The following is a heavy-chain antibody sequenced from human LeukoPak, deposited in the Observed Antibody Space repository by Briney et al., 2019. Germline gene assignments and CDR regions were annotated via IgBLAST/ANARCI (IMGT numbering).Heavy chain of an antibody. CDR1: GGSISSYY. Sequence: SETLSLTCTVSGGSISSYYWSWIRQPPGKGLEWIGYIYYSGSTNYNPSLKSRVTISVDTSKNQFSLKLSSVTAADTAVYYCARDHRYSGSYNPFDYWGQGTLVTVSS. CDR3: ARDHRYSGSYNPFDY. D-gene: IGHD1-26*01. J-gene: IGHJ4*02. V-gene: IGHV4-59*01. CDR2: IYYSGST.